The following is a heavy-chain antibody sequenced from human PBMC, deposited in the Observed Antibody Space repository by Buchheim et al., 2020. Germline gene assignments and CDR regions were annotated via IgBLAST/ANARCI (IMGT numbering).Heavy chain of an antibody. Sequence: QVQLQQWGAGLLKPSETLSLTCAVYGGSFSGYYWSWIRQPPGKGLEWIGEINHSGSTNYNPSLKSRVPISVDTSKNQFSLKLSSVTAADTAVYYCARTYSSSWYRWFDPWGQGTL. CDR2: INHSGST. V-gene: IGHV4-34*01. CDR3: ARTYSSSWYRWFDP. D-gene: IGHD6-13*01. CDR1: GGSFSGYY. J-gene: IGHJ5*02.